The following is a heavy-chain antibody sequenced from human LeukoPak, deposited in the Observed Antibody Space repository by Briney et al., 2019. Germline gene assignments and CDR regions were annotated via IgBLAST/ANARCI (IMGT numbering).Heavy chain of an antibody. CDR3: ARKSRITMVRGVKPTYFDY. D-gene: IGHD3-10*01. CDR1: GGSISSGGYY. J-gene: IGHJ4*02. V-gene: IGHV4-31*03. CDR2: IYYSGST. Sequence: SQTLSLTCTVSGGSISSGGYYWSWIRQHPGKGLEWIGHIYYSGSTYYNPSLKSRVTISVDTSKNQFSLKLSSVTAADTAVYYCARKSRITMVRGVKPTYFDYWGQGTLVTVSS.